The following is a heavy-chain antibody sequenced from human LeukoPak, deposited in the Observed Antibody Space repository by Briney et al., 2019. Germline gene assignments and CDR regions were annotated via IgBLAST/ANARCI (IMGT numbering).Heavy chain of an antibody. CDR2: MNEDGGEI. CDR3: VRAHHPGGWFDP. Sequence: GGSLRLSCAASGFTFSKYWMTWVRQAPGKGLEWVASMNEDGGEIHYVNSVKGRFTISRDNAKNSLDLQMNSLTAEDTAVHYCVRAHHPGGWFDPWGQGTLVTVSS. J-gene: IGHJ5*02. V-gene: IGHV3-7*04. CDR1: GFTFSKYW.